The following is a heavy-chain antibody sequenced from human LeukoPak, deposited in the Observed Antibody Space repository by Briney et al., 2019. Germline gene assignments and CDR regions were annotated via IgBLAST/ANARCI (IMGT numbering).Heavy chain of an antibody. D-gene: IGHD3-3*01. J-gene: IGHJ4*02. CDR2: IFYSGST. Sequence: SETLSPTCTVSGGSIRSFYWSWIRQPPGKGLEWIGYIFYSGSTNYNPSLKSRVTISVDTSKNQFSLKLSSVTAADTAVYYCARHGSGYYFFDYWGQGTLVTVSS. V-gene: IGHV4-59*08. CDR1: GGSIRSFY. CDR3: ARHGSGYYFFDY.